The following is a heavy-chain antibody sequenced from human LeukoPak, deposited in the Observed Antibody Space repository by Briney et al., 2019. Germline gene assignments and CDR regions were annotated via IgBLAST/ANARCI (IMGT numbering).Heavy chain of an antibody. D-gene: IGHD2-21*02. J-gene: IGHJ4*02. CDR1: GGPVTSTNYY. V-gene: IGHV4-39*01. Sequence: PSETLSLTCTVSGGPVTSTNYYWGWIRQPPGKGLEWIGNIYYSGSTSYNPSLKSRVTISVDTTENQFSLKLSSVTAADTAVYYCARHQCGGDCSLDYWGQGTLVTVSS. CDR2: IYYSGST. CDR3: ARHQCGGDCSLDY.